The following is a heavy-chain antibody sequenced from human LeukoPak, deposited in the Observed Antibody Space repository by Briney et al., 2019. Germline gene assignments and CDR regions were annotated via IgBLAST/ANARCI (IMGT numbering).Heavy chain of an antibody. J-gene: IGHJ4*02. Sequence: ASVKVSCKASGGTFSSYAISWVRQAPGQGLEWMGRIIPILGIANYAQKFQGRVTITADKSTSTAYMELSSLRSEDTAVYYCAKPSGDGYCSGGSCRPSPDYWGQGTLVTVSS. CDR3: AKPSGDGYCSGGSCRPSPDY. CDR1: GGTFSSYA. D-gene: IGHD2-15*01. V-gene: IGHV1-69*04. CDR2: IIPILGIA.